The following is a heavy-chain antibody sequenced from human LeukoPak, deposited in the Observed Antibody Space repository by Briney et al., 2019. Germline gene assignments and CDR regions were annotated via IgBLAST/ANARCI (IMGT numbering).Heavy chain of an antibody. D-gene: IGHD3-10*01. CDR1: GESFSGYF. V-gene: IGHV4-34*01. J-gene: IGHJ2*01. CDR3: ARIWPDL. Sequence: SETLSLTCAVYGESFSGYFWSWILQPPGKGLEWIGEINHSGYTNYNPSLKSRVTISVDTSKKQFSLKLNSVTAADAAVYYCARIWPDLWGRGTLVTVSS. CDR2: INHSGYT.